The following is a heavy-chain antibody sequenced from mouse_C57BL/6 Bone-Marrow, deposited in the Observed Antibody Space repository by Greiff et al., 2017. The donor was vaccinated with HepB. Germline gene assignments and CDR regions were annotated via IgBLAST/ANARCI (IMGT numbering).Heavy chain of an antibody. CDR3: VRLLTGTFYYAMDY. CDR2: IRSKSNNYAT. CDR1: GFSFNTYA. J-gene: IGHJ4*01. V-gene: IGHV10-1*01. D-gene: IGHD4-1*01. Sequence: EVKLVESGGGLVQPKGSLKLSCAASGFSFNTYAMNWVRQAPGKGLEWVARIRSKSNNYATYYADSVKDRFTISRDDSESMLYLQMNNLKTEDTAMYYCVRLLTGTFYYAMDYWGQGTSVTVSS.